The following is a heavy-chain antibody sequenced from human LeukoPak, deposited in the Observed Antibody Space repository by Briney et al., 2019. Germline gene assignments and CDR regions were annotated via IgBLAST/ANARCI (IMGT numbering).Heavy chain of an antibody. V-gene: IGHV4-39*07. D-gene: IGHD1-26*01. CDR3: ASSSRWELRYYFDY. CDR2: IYYSGRT. J-gene: IGHJ4*02. Sequence: SETLSLTCTVSGGSISSSSYYWGWIRQPPGKGLEWIGSIYYSGRTYYNPSLKSRITISVDTSRNQFSLKLSSVTAADTAVYYCASSSRWELRYYFDYWGQGTLVTVSS. CDR1: GGSISSSSYY.